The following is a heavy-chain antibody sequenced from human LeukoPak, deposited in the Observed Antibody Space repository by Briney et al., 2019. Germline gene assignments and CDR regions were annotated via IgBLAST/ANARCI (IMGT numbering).Heavy chain of an antibody. V-gene: IGHV3-23*01. CDR2: IGASGGDT. Sequence: GGSLRLSCAASGFTFSTYAMSWVRQAPGRGLEWVSSIGASGGDTYYADSVKGRFTISRDNAKNSLSLQMNSLRAEDTAVYYCARYVAALDYWGQGTLVTVSS. J-gene: IGHJ4*02. CDR1: GFTFSTYA. D-gene: IGHD6-25*01. CDR3: ARYVAALDY.